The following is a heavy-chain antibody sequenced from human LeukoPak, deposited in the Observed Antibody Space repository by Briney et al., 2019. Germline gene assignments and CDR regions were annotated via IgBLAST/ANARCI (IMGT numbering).Heavy chain of an antibody. CDR1: GSTFGDYA. J-gene: IGHJ4*02. D-gene: IGHD4-17*01. V-gene: IGHV3-11*01. Sequence: GGSLRLSCTASGSTFGDYAMSWVRQAPGKGLEWVSYISSSGSTIYYADSVKGRFTISRDNAKNSLYLQMNSLRAEDTAVYYCARYFEDDYGDYVPDYWGQGTLVTVSS. CDR3: ARYFEDDYGDYVPDY. CDR2: ISSSGSTI.